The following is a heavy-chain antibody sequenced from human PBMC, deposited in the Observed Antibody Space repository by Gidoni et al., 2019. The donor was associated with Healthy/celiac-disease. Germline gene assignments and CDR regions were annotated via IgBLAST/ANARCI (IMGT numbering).Heavy chain of an antibody. J-gene: IGHJ4*02. CDR1: GFTFSSYS. D-gene: IGHD2-21*02. CDR3: ARVPAYCGGDCSLFDY. Sequence: EVQLVESGGGLVKPGGSLRLSCAASGFTFSSYSMNWVRQAPGKGLEWVSSISSSSSYIYYADSVKGRFTISRDNAKNSLYLQMNSLRAEDTAVYYCARVPAYCGGDCSLFDYWGQGTLVTVSS. V-gene: IGHV3-21*01. CDR2: ISSSSSYI.